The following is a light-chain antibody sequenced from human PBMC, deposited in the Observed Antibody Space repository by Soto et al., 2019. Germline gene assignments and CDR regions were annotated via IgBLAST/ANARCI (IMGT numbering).Light chain of an antibody. V-gene: IGKV3-11*01. CDR3: QQRSNWPVT. CDR2: DAS. Sequence: EILYTHTPGTRSMSLWERATLSCRASQSVSSYLAWYQQKPGQAPRLLIYDASNRATGIQDRFSGSGSGTDFTLTISSLEPEEFAVDYCQQRSNWPVTFGQGTRLEIK. J-gene: IGKJ5*01. CDR1: QSVSSY.